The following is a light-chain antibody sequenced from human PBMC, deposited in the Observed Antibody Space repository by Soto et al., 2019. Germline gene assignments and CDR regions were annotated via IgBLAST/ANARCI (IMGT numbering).Light chain of an antibody. CDR2: DVT. CDR3: SSYTSSVTMV. Sequence: QSARTQPASVSGSPGQSITISCTGTSSDVGGYNYVHWYQQHPGKAPKLIIYDVTNRPSGISNRFFGSKSGNTASLTISGLRTEDEATYYCSSYTSSVTMVFGGGTKVTVL. J-gene: IGLJ2*01. CDR1: SSDVGGYNY. V-gene: IGLV2-14*03.